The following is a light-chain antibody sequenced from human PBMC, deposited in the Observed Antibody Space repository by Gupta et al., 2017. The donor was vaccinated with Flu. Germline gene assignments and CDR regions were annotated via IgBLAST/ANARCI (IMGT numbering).Light chain of an antibody. V-gene: IGLV1-40*01. CDR1: SSNIGAGYD. J-gene: IGLJ1*01. CDR3: QSYDRNLSVYV. CDR2: GNS. Sequence: QSVLTQPPSVSGAPGQRVTISCTGSSSNIGAGYDVHWYQQLPGTAPKLLIDGNSNRPSGVPDRFSGSKSGTSASLVITGLQAEDEADYYCQSYDRNLSVYVCGIGTKVTVL.